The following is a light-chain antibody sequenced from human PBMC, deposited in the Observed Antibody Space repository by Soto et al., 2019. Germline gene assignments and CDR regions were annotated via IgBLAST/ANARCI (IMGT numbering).Light chain of an antibody. J-gene: IGKJ3*01. CDR1: QAISSH. Sequence: DIQLTQSPSFLSASVGGRVTITCRASQAISSHLAWYQQKPGKAPNLLIYGASTLQSGVPSRFSGSGSGTDFTLTISSLQPEDFATYYCQQANSYPLTFGPGTKVDIK. CDR2: GAS. V-gene: IGKV1-9*01. CDR3: QQANSYPLT.